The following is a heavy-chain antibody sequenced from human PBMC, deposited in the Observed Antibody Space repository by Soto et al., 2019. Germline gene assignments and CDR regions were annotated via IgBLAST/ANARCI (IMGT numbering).Heavy chain of an antibody. CDR3: VRLDFYGSGSIDT. CDR1: GFIFSRYE. V-gene: IGHV3-48*03. CDR2: ISSSDNTI. D-gene: IGHD3-10*01. Sequence: EVQLVESGGGLVQPGGSLRLSCAASGFIFSRYEMAWVRQAPGKGLEWLSYISSSDNTIYYADSLRGRFTISRDNARDSLFLHMNSLRAEDTALYYCVRLDFYGSGSIDTWGQGTLVTVSS. J-gene: IGHJ5*02.